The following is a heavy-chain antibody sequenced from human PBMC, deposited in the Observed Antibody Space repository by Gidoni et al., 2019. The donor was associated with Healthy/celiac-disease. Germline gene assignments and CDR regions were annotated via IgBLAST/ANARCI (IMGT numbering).Heavy chain of an antibody. D-gene: IGHD1-26*01. CDR3: ASATSGANWFDP. J-gene: IGHJ5*02. CDR1: GVTFSSYA. V-gene: IGHV1-69*06. CDR2: IITIFGTA. Sequence: QVQLVQSGAEVKKPGSSVKLFCKVSGVTFSSYAISRVRKAPGVGLEWMGGIITIFGTANYEQKFKGRVKITADKSTSTAYMELSSLRSEDTAVYYCASATSGANWFDPWGQGTLVTVSS.